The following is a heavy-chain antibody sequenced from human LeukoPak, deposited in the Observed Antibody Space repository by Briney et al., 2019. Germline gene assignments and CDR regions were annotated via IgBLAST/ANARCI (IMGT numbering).Heavy chain of an antibody. CDR3: AKDPVALAATAENAFDI. Sequence: GGSLRLSCAASGFTFSSYAMSWVRQAPGKGLEWVSAISGSGGSTYYADSVKGRFTISRDNSKNTLYLQMNSLRAEDTAVYYCAKDPVALAATAENAFDIWGQGTMVTVSS. D-gene: IGHD2-15*01. CDR2: ISGSGGST. V-gene: IGHV3-23*01. J-gene: IGHJ3*02. CDR1: GFTFSSYA.